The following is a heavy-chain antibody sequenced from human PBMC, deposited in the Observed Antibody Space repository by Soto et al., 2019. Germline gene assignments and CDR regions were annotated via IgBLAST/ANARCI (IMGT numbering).Heavy chain of an antibody. CDR2: IKSKTDGGTT. J-gene: IGHJ4*02. CDR3: KTHVGTTVKTA. CDR1: GFSFSNAW. V-gene: IGHV3-15*01. D-gene: IGHD4-4*01. Sequence: GGSLRLSCAASGFSFSNAWLSWVRQAPGKGPEWVGLIKSKTDGGTTDYTAPVKGRFTISRDDSRNTLYLQMNSLKTEDTAVYYCKTHVGTTVKTAWGQGTLVTVSS.